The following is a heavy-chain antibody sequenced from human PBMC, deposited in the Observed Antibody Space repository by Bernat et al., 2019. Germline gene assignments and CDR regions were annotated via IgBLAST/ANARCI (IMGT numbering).Heavy chain of an antibody. CDR2: INHSGST. D-gene: IGHD3-10*01. Sequence: QVQLQQWGAGLLKPSETLSLTCAVYGGSFSGYYWSWIRQPPGKGLEWIGEINHSGSTNYNPSLKSRVTISVDTSKNQFSLKLSSVTAADTAVYYCARRFGNSANFGNWFDPWGQGTLVTVSS. CDR1: GGSFSGYY. V-gene: IGHV4-34*01. J-gene: IGHJ5*02. CDR3: ARRFGNSANFGNWFDP.